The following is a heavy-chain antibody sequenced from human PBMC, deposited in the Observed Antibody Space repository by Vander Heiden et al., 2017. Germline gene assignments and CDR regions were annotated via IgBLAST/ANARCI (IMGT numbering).Heavy chain of an antibody. D-gene: IGHD1-20*01. Sequence: QAQLVQPGAEVKKPGSSVTVSCQSSGGTFSTHAINLVRQAPREGLEWVGWIIPFFGVTNYEQKCQGRVTITADESTATVYMELSSLRSEETALYFCAKYNSSGYNHYYGMDAWGQGTTITVSS. J-gene: IGHJ6*02. CDR3: AKYNSSGYNHYYGMDA. CDR1: GGTFSTHA. CDR2: IIPFFGVT. V-gene: IGHV1-69*01.